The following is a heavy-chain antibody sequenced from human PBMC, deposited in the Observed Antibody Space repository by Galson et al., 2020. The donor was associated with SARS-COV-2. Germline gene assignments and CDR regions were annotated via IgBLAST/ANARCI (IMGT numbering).Heavy chain of an antibody. CDR2: ISGSGDDT. V-gene: IGHV3-23*01. D-gene: IGHD6-13*01. J-gene: IGHJ4*02. Sequence: GESLKISCACSGFTFSSFAMGWVRQAPGEGLEWVSVISGSGDDTYYGDSVKGRFTISRDNSRNSLYLQMNSLRADDTAVYYCAKDIRGAAATGSYAVEYWGQGTLVTVAS. CDR1: GFTFSSFA. CDR3: AKDIRGAAATGSYAVEY.